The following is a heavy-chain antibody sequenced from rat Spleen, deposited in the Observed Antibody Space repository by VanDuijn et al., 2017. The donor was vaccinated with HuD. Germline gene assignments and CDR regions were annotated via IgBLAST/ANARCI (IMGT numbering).Heavy chain of an antibody. CDR3: ARCRLTTVAHYFDY. Sequence: EVQLQESGPGLVKPSQSLSLTCSVTGYSITSNYWGWIRKFPGNKMEWMGYIDSVGSTNYNPSLRSRISIARDTSKNQFFLQLNSVTTEDTATYYCARCRLTTVAHYFDYWGQGVMVTVSS. V-gene: IGHV3-3*01. CDR1: GYSITSNY. D-gene: IGHD1-11*01. J-gene: IGHJ2*01. CDR2: IDSVGST.